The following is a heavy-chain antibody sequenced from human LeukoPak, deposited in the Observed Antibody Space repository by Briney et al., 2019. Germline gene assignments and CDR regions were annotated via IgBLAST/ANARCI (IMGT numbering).Heavy chain of an antibody. CDR1: GGSISSMSYF. D-gene: IGHD3-10*01. J-gene: IGHJ4*02. CDR3: ARGFRFYGSGIDY. V-gene: IGHV4-39*01. Sequence: SETLSLTCTVSGGSISSMSYFWGWIRQSPGKGLEWIGSIDYSGSSHYNPSLKSRLTISVDTSKNQFSLRLNSVTAADTAVYYCARGFRFYGSGIDYWGQGTLVTV. CDR2: IDYSGSS.